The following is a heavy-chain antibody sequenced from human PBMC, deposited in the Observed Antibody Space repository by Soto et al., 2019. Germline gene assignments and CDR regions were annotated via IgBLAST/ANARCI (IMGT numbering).Heavy chain of an antibody. CDR2: IYYSGST. CDR3: ARDSATYYYDSSGYYGV. J-gene: IGHJ4*02. CDR1: GGSVSSGSYY. V-gene: IGHV4-61*01. D-gene: IGHD3-22*01. Sequence: PSETLSLTCTVSGGSVSSGSYYWSWIRQRPGKGLEWIGYIYYSGSTNYNPSLKSRVTISVDTSKNQFSLKLSSVTAADTAVYYWARDSATYYYDSSGYYGVWGQGTLVTVSS.